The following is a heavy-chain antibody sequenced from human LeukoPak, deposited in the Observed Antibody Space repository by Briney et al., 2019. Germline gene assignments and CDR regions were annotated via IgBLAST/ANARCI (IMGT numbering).Heavy chain of an antibody. CDR2: INPNSGGT. V-gene: IGHV1-2*02. CDR3: ARDRRDGYKAEFDY. J-gene: IGHJ4*02. Sequence: ASVKVSCKASGYTFTGYYMHWVRQAPGQGLEWMGWINPNSGGTNYAQKFQGRVTMTRDTSISTAYMELSRLRSDDTAVYYCARDRRDGYKAEFDYWGQGTLVTVSS. D-gene: IGHD5-24*01. CDR1: GYTFTGYY.